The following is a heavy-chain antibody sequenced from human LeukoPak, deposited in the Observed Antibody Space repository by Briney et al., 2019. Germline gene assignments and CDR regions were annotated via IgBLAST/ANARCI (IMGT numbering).Heavy chain of an antibody. Sequence: GGSQRLSCAASGFTFSSYAMSWVRQAPGKGLEWVSAISGSGGSTYYADSVKGRFTISRDNSKNTLYLQMNSLRAEDTAVYYCAKEGVYGSSYYYYGMDVWGQGTTVTVSS. J-gene: IGHJ6*02. CDR1: GFTFSSYA. CDR2: ISGSGGST. D-gene: IGHD3-10*01. V-gene: IGHV3-23*01. CDR3: AKEGVYGSSYYYYGMDV.